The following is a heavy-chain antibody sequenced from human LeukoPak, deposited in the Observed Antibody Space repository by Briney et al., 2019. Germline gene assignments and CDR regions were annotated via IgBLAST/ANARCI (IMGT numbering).Heavy chain of an antibody. CDR2: FDPEDGET. J-gene: IGHJ5*02. V-gene: IGHV1-24*01. D-gene: IGHD6-6*01. Sequence: ASVKVSCKASGGTFSSYAISWVRQAPGKGLEWMGGFDPEDGETIYAQKFQGRVTMTEDTSTDTAYMELSSLRSEDTAVYYCAIRSEARLGEASSNWFDPWGQGTLVTVSS. CDR3: AIRSEARLGEASSNWFDP. CDR1: GGTFSSYA.